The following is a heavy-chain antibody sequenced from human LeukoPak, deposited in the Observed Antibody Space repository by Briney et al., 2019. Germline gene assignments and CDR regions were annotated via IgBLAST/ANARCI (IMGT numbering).Heavy chain of an antibody. CDR2: ISSSSNTI. CDR1: GFTFISYS. Sequence: QSGGSLRLSCTASGFTFISYSMNWVRQAPGKGLECVSYISSSSNTIYYADSVKGRFTISRDNAKKSLYLQMNSLRAEDTAVYYCAKPYSRAYGLRKYYFDYWGQGTLVTVSS. V-gene: IGHV3-48*01. D-gene: IGHD3-16*01. J-gene: IGHJ4*02. CDR3: AKPYSRAYGLRKYYFDY.